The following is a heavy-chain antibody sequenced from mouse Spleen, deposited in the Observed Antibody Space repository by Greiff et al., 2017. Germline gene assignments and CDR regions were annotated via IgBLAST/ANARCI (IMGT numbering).Heavy chain of an antibody. V-gene: IGHV1-64*01. CDR3: AHYYDGSYEGYFDV. D-gene: IGHD1-1*01. CDR2: IHPNSGST. Sequence: QVQLQQSGAELVKPGASVKLSCKASGYTFTSYWMHWVKQRPGQGLEWIGMIHPNSGSTNYNEKFKSKATLTVDKSSSTAYMQLSSLTSEDSAVYYCAHYYDGSYEGYFDVWGAGTTVTVSS. CDR1: GYTFTSYW. J-gene: IGHJ1*01.